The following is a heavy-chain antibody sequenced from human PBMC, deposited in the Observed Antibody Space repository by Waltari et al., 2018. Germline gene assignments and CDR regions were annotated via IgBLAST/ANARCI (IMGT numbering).Heavy chain of an antibody. D-gene: IGHD7-27*01. CDR2: ISSTGTYT. J-gene: IGHJ4*02. Sequence: EVQLVEAGGGLVKPGGSLRLSCAASGFTFSSYSMNWVRQAPGKGLYWISSISSTGTYTHYADSVKGRFTISRDNAKNSLYLQMNSLRAEDTGVYWCATGGWGFYLDNWGQGTLVTFSS. V-gene: IGHV3-21*01. CDR1: GFTFSSYS. CDR3: ATGGWGFYLDN.